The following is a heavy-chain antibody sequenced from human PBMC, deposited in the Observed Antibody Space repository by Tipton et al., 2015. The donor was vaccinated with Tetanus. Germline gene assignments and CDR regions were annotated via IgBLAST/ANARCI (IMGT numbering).Heavy chain of an antibody. J-gene: IGHJ5*02. D-gene: IGHD2/OR15-2a*01. V-gene: IGHV4-31*03. Sequence: TLSLTCTVSAASISTGGYYWTWIRQHPERGLGGIVYIYYTRNTYYNRSLKSRITISVDTSKNQFSLKLTSLTAADTAVYDCARRVIQSWYDHWGRGPLVFVS. CDR1: AASISTGGYY. CDR3: ARRVIQSWYDH. CDR2: IYYTRNT.